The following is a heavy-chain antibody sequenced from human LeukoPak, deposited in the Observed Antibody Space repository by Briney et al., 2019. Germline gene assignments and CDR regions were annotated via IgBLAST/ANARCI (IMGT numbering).Heavy chain of an antibody. CDR2: IIPIFGTA. J-gene: IGHJ3*02. CDR3: ARGLRDDAFDI. CDR1: GGTFTSYA. Sequence: SVKVSCKASGGTFTSYAISWVRQAPGQGLEWMGGIIPIFGTANYAQKFQGRVTITADKSTSTAYMELSSLRSEDTAVSYCARGLRDDAFDIWGQGTMVTVSS. V-gene: IGHV1-69*06.